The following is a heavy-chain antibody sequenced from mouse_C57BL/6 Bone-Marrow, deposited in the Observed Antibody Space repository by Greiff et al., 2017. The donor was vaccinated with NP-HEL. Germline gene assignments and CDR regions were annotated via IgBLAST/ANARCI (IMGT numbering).Heavy chain of an antibody. CDR1: GYSFTDYN. CDR2: INPNYGTT. CDR3: ARDYYGSSSYCDV. Sequence: VQLQQSGPELVKPGASVKISCKASGYSFTDYNMNWVKQSNGKSLEWIGVINPNYGTTSYNQKFKGKATLTVDQSSSTAYMQLNSRTSADSAVYDCARDYYGSSSYCDVWGTGTTVTVSS. D-gene: IGHD1-1*01. V-gene: IGHV1-39*01. J-gene: IGHJ1*03.